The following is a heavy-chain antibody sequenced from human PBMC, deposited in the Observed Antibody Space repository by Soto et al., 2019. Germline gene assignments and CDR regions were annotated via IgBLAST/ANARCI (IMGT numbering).Heavy chain of an antibody. CDR1: GFTFSSYG. J-gene: IGHJ4*02. D-gene: IGHD3-10*01. Sequence: QSGGSLRLSCAASGFTFSSYGMHWVRQAPGKGLEWVAVISYDGSNKYYADSVKGRFTISRDNSKNTLYLQMNSLRAEDTAVYYCAKDTEYYGSGGFDYWGQGTLVTVSS. CDR2: ISYDGSNK. CDR3: AKDTEYYGSGGFDY. V-gene: IGHV3-30*18.